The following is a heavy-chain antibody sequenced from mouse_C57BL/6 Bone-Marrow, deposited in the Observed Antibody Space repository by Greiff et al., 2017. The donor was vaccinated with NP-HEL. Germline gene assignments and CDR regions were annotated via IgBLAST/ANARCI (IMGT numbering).Heavy chain of an antibody. J-gene: IGHJ4*01. CDR1: GFTFSSYG. V-gene: IGHV5-6*02. D-gene: IGHD2-1*01. CDR2: ISSGGSYT. Sequence: DVMLVESGGDLVKPGGSLKLSCAASGFTFSSYGMSWVRQTPDKRLEWVATISSGGSYTYYPDSVKGRFTISRDNAKNTLYLQMSSLKSEDTAMYYCARQKVYYGNYGYAMDYWGQGTSVTVSS. CDR3: ARQKVYYGNYGYAMDY.